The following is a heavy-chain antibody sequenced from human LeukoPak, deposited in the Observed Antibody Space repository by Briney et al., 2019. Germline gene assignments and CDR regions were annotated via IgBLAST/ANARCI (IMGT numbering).Heavy chain of an antibody. V-gene: IGHV4-39*07. J-gene: IGHJ4*02. CDR1: GGSISSSSYY. CDR3: AREMYYSSGYYNY. Sequence: PSETLSLTCTVSGGSISSSSYYWGWIRQPPGKGLEWIGSIYYSGSTYYNPSLKSRVTISVDTSNIQFSLKLSYVTAADTAVYYCAREMYYSSGYYNYWGQGTLVTVSS. D-gene: IGHD3-22*01. CDR2: IYYSGST.